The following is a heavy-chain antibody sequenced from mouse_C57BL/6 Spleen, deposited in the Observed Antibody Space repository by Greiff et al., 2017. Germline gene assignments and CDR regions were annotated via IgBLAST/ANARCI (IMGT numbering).Heavy chain of an antibody. CDR3: ARRITTVVADYYAMDY. CDR2: IYPGDGDT. D-gene: IGHD1-1*01. J-gene: IGHJ4*01. V-gene: IGHV1-80*01. CDR1: GYAFSSYW. Sequence: SGASVKISCKASGYAFSSYWMNWVKQRPGKGLEWIGQIYPGDGDTNYNGKFKGKATLTADKSSSTAYMQLSSLTSEDSAVYFCARRITTVVADYYAMDYWGQGTSVTVSS.